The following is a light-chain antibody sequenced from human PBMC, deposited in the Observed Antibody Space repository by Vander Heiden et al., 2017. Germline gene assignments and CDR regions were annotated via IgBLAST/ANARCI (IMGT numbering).Light chain of an antibody. V-gene: IGKV1-33*01. CDR1: QDISNY. J-gene: IGKJ2*01. CDR3: QQYDNLPFT. Sequence: DIQMTQSPSSLSASVGDRVIITCQASQDISNYLKWYQQKPGKAPKLLIYDASNLGTGVPSRFSGSGSGTDFTFTISSLRPEDIATYYCQQYDNLPFTFGQGTKLEI. CDR2: DAS.